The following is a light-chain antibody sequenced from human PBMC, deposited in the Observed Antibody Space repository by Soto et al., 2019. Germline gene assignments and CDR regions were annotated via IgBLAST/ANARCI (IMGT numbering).Light chain of an antibody. CDR3: QQANRFPLT. Sequence: DIQMTQSPSSVSASVGDRVNITCRASQGSSSWLGWYQQKPGKAPNLLIHTASSLQSGVPSRFSGSGSGTDFTLTISSLQPEDFATYYCQQANRFPLTFGGGTKVEIK. V-gene: IGKV1-12*01. J-gene: IGKJ4*01. CDR1: QGSSSW. CDR2: TAS.